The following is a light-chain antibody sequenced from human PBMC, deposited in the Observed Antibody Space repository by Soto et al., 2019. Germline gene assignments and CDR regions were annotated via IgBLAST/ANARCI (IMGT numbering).Light chain of an antibody. Sequence: EIVMTQSPATLSVSPGERATLSCRASQSVSSNLAWYQQKPGQAPRLLIYGASTRATGIPARFSGSGSGTEFTLTISSLQSEDFAFYYCQHYNNWPGTFGQGTKVDIK. J-gene: IGKJ1*01. V-gene: IGKV3-15*01. CDR3: QHYNNWPGT. CDR1: QSVSSN. CDR2: GAS.